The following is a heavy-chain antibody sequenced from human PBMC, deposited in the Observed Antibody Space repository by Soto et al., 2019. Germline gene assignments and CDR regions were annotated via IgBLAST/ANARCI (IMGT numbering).Heavy chain of an antibody. D-gene: IGHD2-21*02. CDR1: GFTFSSYG. J-gene: IGHJ6*02. CDR3: AKDNPVVVTAIIYYYYYGMDV. CDR2: ISYDGSNK. Sequence: GGSLRLSCAASGFTFSSYGMHWVRQAPGKGLEWVAVISYDGSNKYYADSVKGRFTISRDNSKNTLYLQMNSLRAEDTAVYYCAKDNPVVVTAIIYYYYYGMDVWGQGTTVTVSS. V-gene: IGHV3-30*18.